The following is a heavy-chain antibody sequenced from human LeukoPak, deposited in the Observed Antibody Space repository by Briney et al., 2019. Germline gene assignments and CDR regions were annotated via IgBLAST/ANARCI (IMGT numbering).Heavy chain of an antibody. CDR1: GGSISSNY. CDR2: VHTSGES. V-gene: IGHV4-4*07. Sequence: SETLSLTCTVSGGSISSNYWSWIRQPAGKGLEWIGRVHTSGESNYHPSLKTRVTMSADTSKNQFSLKLSSVTAADTAVYYCARRTYYYDSSGLRGWYFDLWGRGTLVTVSS. CDR3: ARRTYYYDSSGLRGWYFDL. J-gene: IGHJ2*01. D-gene: IGHD3-22*01.